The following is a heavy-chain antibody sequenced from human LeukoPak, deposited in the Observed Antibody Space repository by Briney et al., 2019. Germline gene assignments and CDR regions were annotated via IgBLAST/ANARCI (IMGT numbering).Heavy chain of an antibody. J-gene: IGHJ4*02. V-gene: IGHV4-59*04. CDR3: ARDGSGSPY. CDR2: IYYSGST. CDR1: GDSINNYY. D-gene: IGHD3-10*01. Sequence: SETLSLTCTVSGDSINNYYWSWIRQPPGKGLEWIGYIYYSGSTYYNPSLKSRVTISVDTSKNQFSLKLSSVTAADTAVYYCARDGSGSPYWGQGTLVTVSS.